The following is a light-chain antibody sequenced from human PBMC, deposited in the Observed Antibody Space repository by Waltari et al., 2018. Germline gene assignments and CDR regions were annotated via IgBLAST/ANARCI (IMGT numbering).Light chain of an antibody. V-gene: IGKV1-5*01. J-gene: IGKJ1*01. CDR3: QQYNSYSWT. Sequence: DIQMTQSPSTLSASVGDRVTIPCRASQSISSWLAWYQQKPGKVPKLLIDDASSLESGVPSRFSGSGSGTEFTLTISSLQPDDFATYYCQQYNSYSWTFGQGTKVEIK. CDR1: QSISSW. CDR2: DAS.